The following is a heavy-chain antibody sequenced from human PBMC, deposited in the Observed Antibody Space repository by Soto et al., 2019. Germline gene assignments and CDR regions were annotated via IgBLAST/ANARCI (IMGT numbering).Heavy chain of an antibody. Sequence: PETLSLTCTFSGGSITSSYWGWIRRPPGKGLDLIAYIYDTGISGYTPSTSYNPSLKSRVTMSVDTSKSQFSLKLTSVTAADTAVYYCARGEDAFFYYGLDVWGQGITVTVSS. CDR2: IYDTGISGYTPST. CDR3: ARGEDAFFYYGLDV. V-gene: IGHV4-59*01. J-gene: IGHJ6*01. CDR1: GGSITSSY.